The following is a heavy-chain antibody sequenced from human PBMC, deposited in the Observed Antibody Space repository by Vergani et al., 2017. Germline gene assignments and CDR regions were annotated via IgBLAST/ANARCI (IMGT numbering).Heavy chain of an antibody. CDR3: AREERDPYYYDSSGYRY. D-gene: IGHD3-22*01. J-gene: IGHJ4*02. CDR1: GYTFTGYY. V-gene: IGHV1-2*04. Sequence: QVQLVQSGAEVKKPGASVKVSCKASGYTFTGYYMHWVRQAPGQGLEWMGWINPNSGGTNYAQKFQGWVTMTRDTSISTAYMELSRLRSDDTAVYYRAREERDPYYYDSSGYRYWGQGTLVTVSS. CDR2: INPNSGGT.